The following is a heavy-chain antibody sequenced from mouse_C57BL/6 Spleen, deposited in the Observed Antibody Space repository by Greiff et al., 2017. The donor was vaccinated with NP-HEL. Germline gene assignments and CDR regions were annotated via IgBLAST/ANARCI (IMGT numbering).Heavy chain of an antibody. Sequence: EVQLQESGPGLVKPSQSLSLTCSVTGYSITSGYYWNWIRQFPGNKLEWMGYISYDGSNNYNPSLKNRISITRDTSKNQFFLKLNSVTTEDTATYYCARAGSSPFAYWGQGTLVTVSA. D-gene: IGHD1-1*01. CDR1: GYSITSGYY. J-gene: IGHJ3*01. V-gene: IGHV3-6*01. CDR2: ISYDGSN. CDR3: ARAGSSPFAY.